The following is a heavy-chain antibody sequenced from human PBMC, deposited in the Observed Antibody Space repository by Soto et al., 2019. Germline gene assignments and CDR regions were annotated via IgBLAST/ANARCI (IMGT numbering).Heavy chain of an antibody. J-gene: IGHJ4*02. CDR2: IRSKGNTYAT. CDR1: GFTFSGSA. V-gene: IGHV3-73*02. D-gene: IGHD3-3*01. CDR3: ARGFYDFWSGHPKRLDY. Sequence: EVQLVESGGGLVQPGGSLKLSCAASGFTFSGSAMHWVRQASGKGLEWVGRIRSKGNTYATAYAMSVKGRFTISRDDSRNTAYLQMNSLKTEDTAVYYCARGFYDFWSGHPKRLDYWGQGTVVTVSS.